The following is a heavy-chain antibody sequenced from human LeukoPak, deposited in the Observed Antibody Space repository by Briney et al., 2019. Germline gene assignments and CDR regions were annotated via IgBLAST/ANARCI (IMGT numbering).Heavy chain of an antibody. Sequence: SETLSLTCTVSGGSITTDTYYWGWIRQPPGKGLEWIGTIYYSGSTNYNPSLKSRVTISLDTSKNQFSLKLSSVTAADTAVYYCASVRGYSSGWYASGFDPWGQGTLVTVSS. J-gene: IGHJ5*02. CDR2: IYYSGST. CDR3: ASVRGYSSGWYASGFDP. V-gene: IGHV4-39*07. D-gene: IGHD6-19*01. CDR1: GGSITTDTYY.